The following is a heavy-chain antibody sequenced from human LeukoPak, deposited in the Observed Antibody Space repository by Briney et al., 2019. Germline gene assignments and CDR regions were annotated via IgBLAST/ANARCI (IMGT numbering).Heavy chain of an antibody. V-gene: IGHV1-24*01. Sequence: ASVKVSCKXSGYTLTELSMHWVRQAPGKGLEWMGRFDPEDGETIYAQKFQGRVTMTEDTSTDTAYMELSRLRSEDAAVYYCATDWPQYGVFDYWGQGTLVTVSS. CDR1: GYTLTELS. CDR2: FDPEDGET. J-gene: IGHJ4*02. D-gene: IGHD3-10*01. CDR3: ATDWPQYGVFDY.